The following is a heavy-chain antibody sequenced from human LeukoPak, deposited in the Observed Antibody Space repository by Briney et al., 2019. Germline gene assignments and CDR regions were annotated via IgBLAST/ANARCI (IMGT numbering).Heavy chain of an antibody. CDR2: INPNSGGT. D-gene: IGHD6-6*01. CDR1: GYTFTGYY. CDR3: AREGGSSSYWGYYYYMDV. J-gene: IGHJ6*03. V-gene: IGHV1-2*06. Sequence: ASVKVSCKASGYTFTGYYMHWVRQAPGQGLERMGRINPNSGGTNYAQKFQGRVTMTRGTSISTAYMELSRLRSDDTAVYYCAREGGSSSYWGYYYYMDVWGKGTTVTVSS.